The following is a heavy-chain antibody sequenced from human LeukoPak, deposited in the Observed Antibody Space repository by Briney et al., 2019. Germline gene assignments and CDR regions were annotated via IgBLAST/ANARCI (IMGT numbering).Heavy chain of an antibody. D-gene: IGHD2-21*02. Sequence: SETLSLTRTVSGGSISSSSYYWGWIRQPPGKGLEWIGSIYYSGSTYYNPSLKSRVTISVDTSKNQFSLKLSSVTAADTAVYYCARDRCGGDCYYGRGNWFDPWGQGTLVTVSS. CDR1: GGSISSSSYY. J-gene: IGHJ5*02. CDR2: IYYSGST. CDR3: ARDRCGGDCYYGRGNWFDP. V-gene: IGHV4-39*07.